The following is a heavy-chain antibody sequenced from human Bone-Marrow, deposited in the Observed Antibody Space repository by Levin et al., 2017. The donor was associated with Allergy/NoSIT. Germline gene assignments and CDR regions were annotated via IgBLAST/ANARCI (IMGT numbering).Heavy chain of an antibody. CDR3: ARHPDLAARLLGAAFDI. V-gene: IGHV4-39*01. CDR1: GGSISSSSYY. D-gene: IGHD6-6*01. J-gene: IGHJ3*02. Sequence: PGGSLRLSCTVSGGSISSSSYYWGWIRQPPGKGLEWIGSIYYSGSTYYNPSLKSRVTISVDTSKNQFSLKLSSVTAADTAVYYCARHPDLAARLLGAAFDIWGQGTMVTVSS. CDR2: IYYSGST.